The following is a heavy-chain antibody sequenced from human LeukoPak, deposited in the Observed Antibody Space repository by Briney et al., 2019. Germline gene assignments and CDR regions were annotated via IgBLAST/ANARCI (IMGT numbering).Heavy chain of an antibody. J-gene: IGHJ4*02. D-gene: IGHD3-22*01. CDR3: ARDQGYYDSSGYSGH. CDR2: ISAYNGNT. CDR1: GYTFTSYG. V-gene: IGHV1-18*01. Sequence: ASVKVSCKASGYTFTSYGISWVRQAPGQGLEWMGWISAYNGNTNYAQKLQGRVTMTTDTSTSTAYMELRSLRSDDTAVYYCARDQGYYDSSGYSGHWGQGTLVTVSS.